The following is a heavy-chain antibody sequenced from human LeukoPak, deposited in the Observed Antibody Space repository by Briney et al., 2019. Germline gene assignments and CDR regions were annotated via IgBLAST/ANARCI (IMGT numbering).Heavy chain of an antibody. J-gene: IGHJ4*02. CDR2: IKGDGSFT. CDR3: VRDGDVFNFDY. V-gene: IGHV3-74*01. Sequence: GGSLRLSCAASGFTFDDYAMHWVRQAPGKGLVWVARIKGDGSFTNYADSVNGRFTISRDNAKNTLYLHMHGLRADDTALYYCVRDGDVFNFDYWGQGNLVTVSS. CDR1: GFTFDDYA. D-gene: IGHD5-24*01.